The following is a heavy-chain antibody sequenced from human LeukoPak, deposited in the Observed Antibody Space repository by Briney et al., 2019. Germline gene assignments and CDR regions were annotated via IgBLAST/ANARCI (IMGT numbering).Heavy chain of an antibody. V-gene: IGHV3-21*01. J-gene: IGHJ3*02. CDR3: ARDESGDNDAFDI. CDR1: GFIFRSYA. CDR2: ISGSSNYI. Sequence: GGSLRLSCAASGFIFRSYAMSWVRLAPGKGLEWVSSISGSSNYIYYADSVKGRFTISRGNAKNSLYLQMNSLRVEDTAVYYCARDESGDNDAFDIWGQGTMVTVSS. D-gene: IGHD2-21*01.